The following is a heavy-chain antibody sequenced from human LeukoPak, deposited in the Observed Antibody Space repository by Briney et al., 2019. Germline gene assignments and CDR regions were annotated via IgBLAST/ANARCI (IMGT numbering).Heavy chain of an antibody. J-gene: IGHJ4*02. D-gene: IGHD6-19*01. CDR2: IWYDGSNK. V-gene: IGHV3-33*06. Sequence: GGSLRLSCAASGFTFSSYGMHWVRQAPGKGLEWVAVIWYDGSNKYYADSVKGRFTISRDNSKNTLYLQMNSLRAEDTAIYYCAKHASIAVAGTIFDYWGQGTLVTVSS. CDR1: GFTFSSYG. CDR3: AKHASIAVAGTIFDY.